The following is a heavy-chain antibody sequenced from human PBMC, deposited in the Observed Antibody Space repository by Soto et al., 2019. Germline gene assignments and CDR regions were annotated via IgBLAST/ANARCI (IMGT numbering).Heavy chain of an antibody. Sequence: PSETLSLTCRLSGGSITGGYYWNWIRQHPGKGLEWIGSIHYRGRPYYNPSLKTRITISLDRSNHQFSLNLTSVTAADTPVYYCARVRDSFGLDVWGQGTTVTVSS. CDR1: GGSITGGYY. CDR3: ARVRDSFGLDV. CDR2: IHYRGRP. D-gene: IGHD2-15*01. J-gene: IGHJ6*02. V-gene: IGHV4-31*03.